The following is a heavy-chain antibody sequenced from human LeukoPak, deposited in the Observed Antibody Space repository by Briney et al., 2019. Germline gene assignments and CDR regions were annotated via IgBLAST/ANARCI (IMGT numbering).Heavy chain of an antibody. CDR1: GGSFSGYY. CDR2: INHSGST. J-gene: IGHJ6*03. CDR3: ARRVGGYRLYYYYYYMDV. V-gene: IGHV4-34*01. Sequence: SETLSLTCAVYGGSFSGYYWSWIRQPPGKGLEWIGEINHSGSTNYNPSLKSRVTISVDTSKNRFSLKLSSVTAADTAVYYCARRVGGYRLYYYYYYMDVWGKGTTVTISS. D-gene: IGHD1-26*01.